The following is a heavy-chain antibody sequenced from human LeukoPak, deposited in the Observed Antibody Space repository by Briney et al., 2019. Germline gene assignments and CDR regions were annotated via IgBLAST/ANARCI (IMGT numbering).Heavy chain of an antibody. CDR1: GFTFSDYY. CDR2: ISSSGSTI. D-gene: IGHD3-3*01. CDR3: ARDGLRFSNYYGMDV. V-gene: IGHV3-11*01. Sequence: PGGSLRLSYAASGFTFSDYYMSWIRQAPGKGLEWVSYISSSGSTIYYADSVKGRFTISRDNAKNSLYLQMNSLRAEDTAVYYCARDGLRFSNYYGMDVWGQGTTVTVSS. J-gene: IGHJ6*02.